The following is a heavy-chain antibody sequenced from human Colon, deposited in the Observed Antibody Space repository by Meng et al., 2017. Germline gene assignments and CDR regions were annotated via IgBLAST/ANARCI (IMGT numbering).Heavy chain of an antibody. CDR1: GYTFTSYW. J-gene: IGHJ4*02. CDR3: ARAYPGSLSGSYWGAYFDY. V-gene: IGHV1-18*01. Sequence: ASAKVSCKASGYTFTSYWISWLRQAPGQGLAWMGWISSYNGNTVYAQKLQGRVTMTTDTSTNTAYMELRGMRSDDTALYYCARAYPGSLSGSYWGAYFDYWGQGTLVTVSS. D-gene: IGHD1-26*01. CDR2: ISSYNGNT.